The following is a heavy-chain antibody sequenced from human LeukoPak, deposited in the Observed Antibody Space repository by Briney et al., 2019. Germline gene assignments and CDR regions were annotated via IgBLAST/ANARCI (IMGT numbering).Heavy chain of an antibody. D-gene: IGHD5-12*01. J-gene: IGHJ6*02. Sequence: SLTLSLTCNVSGASINSDTYYWTWVRQHPGQGLEWIGCIYYSGHTYYNPSLNSRASISIDTSKDQFSLMLRSVTAADTAVYYCTRDPKYRGYGTGMDVWGQGTTVTVSS. CDR1: GASINSDTYY. V-gene: IGHV4-31*03. CDR3: TRDPKYRGYGTGMDV. CDR2: IYYSGHT.